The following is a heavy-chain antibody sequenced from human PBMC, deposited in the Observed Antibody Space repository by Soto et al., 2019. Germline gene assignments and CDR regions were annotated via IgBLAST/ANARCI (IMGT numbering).Heavy chain of an antibody. CDR2: ISSSSAYI. Sequence: EVHLVEAEGGLVKPGESLTLSCAASGFTVGSFTLNWVRQAPGKGLEWVSSISSSSAYIYYAESVKGRFTISRDNARSTLYLQMNSLRLDDTAVYFCARDGLTFGGDWGQGTLVAVSS. CDR1: GFTVGSFT. CDR3: ARDGLTFGGD. V-gene: IGHV3-21*06. D-gene: IGHD3-16*01. J-gene: IGHJ4*02.